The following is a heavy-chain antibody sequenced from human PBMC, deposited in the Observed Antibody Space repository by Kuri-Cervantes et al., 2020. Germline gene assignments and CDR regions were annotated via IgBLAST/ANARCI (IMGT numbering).Heavy chain of an antibody. CDR1: GFTFSSYG. CDR3: AKARSVNWENFSGMDY. J-gene: IGHJ6*02. D-gene: IGHD7-27*01. CDR2: ITYDGSNK. V-gene: IGHV3-30*18. Sequence: GESLKISCAASGFTFSSYGMHWVRQAPGKGLEWVAVITYDGSNKYYADSVKGRFTISRDNSKNTLYLQMNSLRAEDTAVYYCAKARSVNWENFSGMDYWGQGTTVTVSS.